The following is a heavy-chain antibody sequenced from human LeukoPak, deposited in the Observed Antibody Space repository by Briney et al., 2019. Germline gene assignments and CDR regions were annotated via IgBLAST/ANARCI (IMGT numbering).Heavy chain of an antibody. CDR1: GFTFSDYY. V-gene: IGHV3-11*06. J-gene: IGHJ6*04. CDR3: ARAWIQLWHPYYYYGMDV. D-gene: IGHD5-18*01. Sequence: PGGSLRLSCAASGFTFSDYYMSWIRQAPGKGLEWVSYISSSSSYTNYADSVKGRFTISRDNAKNSLYLQMNSLRAEDTAVYYCARAWIQLWHPYYYYGMDVWGKGTTVTVSS. CDR2: ISSSSSYT.